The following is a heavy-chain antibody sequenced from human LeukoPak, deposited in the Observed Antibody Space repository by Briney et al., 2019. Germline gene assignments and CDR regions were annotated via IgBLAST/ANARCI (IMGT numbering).Heavy chain of an antibody. D-gene: IGHD1-26*01. CDR3: ARLPRQRGVGVGATTWDAFDI. J-gene: IGHJ3*02. CDR1: GGSISSYY. V-gene: IGHV4-59*08. CDR2: IYYSGST. Sequence: SETLSLTCTVSGGSISSYYWSWIRQPPGKGLEWIGYIYYSGSTNYNPSLKSRVTISVDTSKNQFSLKLSSVTAADTAVYYYARLPRQRGVGVGATTWDAFDIWGQGTMVTVSS.